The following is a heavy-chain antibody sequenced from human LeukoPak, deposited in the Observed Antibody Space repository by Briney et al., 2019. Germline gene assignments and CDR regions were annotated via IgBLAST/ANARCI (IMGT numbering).Heavy chain of an antibody. D-gene: IGHD5-24*01. CDR2: ISYDGSNK. V-gene: IGHV3-30*03. CDR3: AASKEMATGY. J-gene: IGHJ4*02. CDR1: GFTFSSYG. Sequence: GGSLRLSCAASGFTFSSYGMHWVRQAPGKGLEWVAVISYDGSNKYYADSVKGRFTISRDNSKNTLYLQMNSLRAEDTAVYYCAASKEMATGYWGQGTLVTVSS.